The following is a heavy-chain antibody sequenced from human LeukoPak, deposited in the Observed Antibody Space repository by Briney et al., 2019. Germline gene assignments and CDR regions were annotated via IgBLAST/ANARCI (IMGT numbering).Heavy chain of an antibody. CDR3: AREAGSEVDYYDSSGPEGAFDI. CDR2: INWNGGST. V-gene: IGHV3-20*04. Sequence: GGSLRLSCAASGFTFDDYGMSWVRQAPGKGLEWVSGINWNGGSTGYADSVKGRFTISRDNAKNSLYLQMNSLRAEDTAVYYCAREAGSEVDYYDSSGPEGAFDIWGQGTMVTVSS. D-gene: IGHD3-22*01. CDR1: GFTFDDYG. J-gene: IGHJ3*02.